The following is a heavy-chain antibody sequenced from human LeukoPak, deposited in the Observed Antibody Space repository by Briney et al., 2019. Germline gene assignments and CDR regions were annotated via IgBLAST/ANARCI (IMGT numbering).Heavy chain of an antibody. Sequence: QPGGSLRLSCAASGFTVSSNYMSWVRQAPGKGLEWVSVIYRGGSTYYADSVKGRFTISRDNSKNTLYLQMNNLRAEDTAVYYCAMATWVGGLDYWGQGTLVTVSS. D-gene: IGHD1-26*01. CDR3: AMATWVGGLDY. V-gene: IGHV3-66*01. J-gene: IGHJ4*02. CDR2: IYRGGST. CDR1: GFTVSSNY.